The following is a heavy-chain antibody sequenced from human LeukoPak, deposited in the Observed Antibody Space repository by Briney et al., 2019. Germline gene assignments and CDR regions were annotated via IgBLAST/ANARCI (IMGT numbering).Heavy chain of an antibody. CDR2: IYYTGIT. D-gene: IGHD6-19*01. CDR3: ARRQRVQWPIHGKIDY. Sequence: TPSETLSLICTVSGDSISSSSYFWGWIRQPPGKGLEWIGSIYYTGITHYNPSLKSRVTISVDTSKNQFSLRLSSVTATDTAVYYCARRQRVQWPIHGKIDYWGQGTLVTVSS. CDR1: GDSISSSSYF. V-gene: IGHV4-39*01. J-gene: IGHJ4*02.